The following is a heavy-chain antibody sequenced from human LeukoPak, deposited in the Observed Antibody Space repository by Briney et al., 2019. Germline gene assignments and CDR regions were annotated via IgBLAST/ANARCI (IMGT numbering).Heavy chain of an antibody. CDR3: ARDSGNYLDAFDI. J-gene: IGHJ3*02. CDR2: ISSNGGST. V-gene: IGHV3-64*01. CDR1: GFTFSSYP. Sequence: GGSLRLSCAASGFTFSSYPMHWVRQAPGKGLEYVSAISSNGGSTYYANSVKGRFTISRDNSKSTLYLQMGSLRAEDTAVYYCARDSGNYLDAFDIWGQGTMVTVSS. D-gene: IGHD1-7*01.